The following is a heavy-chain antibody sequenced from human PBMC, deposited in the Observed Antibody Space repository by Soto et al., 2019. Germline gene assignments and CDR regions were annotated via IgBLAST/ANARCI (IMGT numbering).Heavy chain of an antibody. J-gene: IGHJ5*02. Sequence: PGESLKISCKGSGYSFTSYWIGWVRQMPGKGLEWMGIIYPGDSDTRYSPSFQGQVTISADKSISTAYLQWSSLKASDTAMYYCARSSYYDSSGYHTENWFDPWGQGTLVTVSS. D-gene: IGHD3-22*01. CDR3: ARSSYYDSSGYHTENWFDP. CDR2: IYPGDSDT. CDR1: GYSFTSYW. V-gene: IGHV5-51*01.